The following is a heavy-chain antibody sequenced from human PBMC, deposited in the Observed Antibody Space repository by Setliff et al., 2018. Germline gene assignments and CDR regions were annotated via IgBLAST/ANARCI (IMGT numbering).Heavy chain of an antibody. CDR3: SGLVRFCTRTSCQRLSGDDY. Sequence: ASVKVSCKASGYTFTDYGVTWVRRAPGQGLEWVGWISPYTGNAYYAPKFQGRVSLTTDTSTTTAYMDLRSLRPDDTAIYFCSGLVRFCTRTSCQRLSGDDYWGQGTLVTVS. CDR2: ISPYTGNA. J-gene: IGHJ4*02. CDR1: GYTFTDYG. D-gene: IGHD2-2*01. V-gene: IGHV1-18*01.